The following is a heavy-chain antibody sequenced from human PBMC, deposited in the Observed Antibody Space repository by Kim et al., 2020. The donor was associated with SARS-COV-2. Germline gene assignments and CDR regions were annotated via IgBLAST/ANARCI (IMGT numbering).Heavy chain of an antibody. CDR1: GYSFTSYW. J-gene: IGHJ2*01. Sequence: GESLKISCKGSGYSFTSYWISWVRQMPGKGLEWMGRIDPSDSYTNYSPSFQGHVTISADKSISTAYLQWSSLKASDTAMYYCARRLGDRLLDGDFDLWGRGTLVTVSS. CDR3: ARRLGDRLLDGDFDL. CDR2: IDPSDSYT. V-gene: IGHV5-10-1*01. D-gene: IGHD4-17*01.